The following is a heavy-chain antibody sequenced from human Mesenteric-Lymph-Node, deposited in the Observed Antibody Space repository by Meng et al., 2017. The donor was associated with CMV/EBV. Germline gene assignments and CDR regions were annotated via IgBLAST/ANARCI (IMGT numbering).Heavy chain of an antibody. Sequence: GESLKISCAASGFTFSSYSMNWVRQAPGKGLEWVSSISSSSSYIYYADSVKGRFTISRDNAKNSLYLQMNSLRAEDTAVYYCARYFDMSTESYYGMDIWGQGTTVTVSS. J-gene: IGHJ6*02. CDR2: ISSSSSYI. CDR1: GFTFSSYS. D-gene: IGHD3-9*01. CDR3: ARYFDMSTESYYGMDI. V-gene: IGHV3-21*01.